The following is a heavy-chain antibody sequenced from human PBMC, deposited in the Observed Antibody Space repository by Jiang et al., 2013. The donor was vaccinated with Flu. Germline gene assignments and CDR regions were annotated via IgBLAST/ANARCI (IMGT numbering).Heavy chain of an antibody. V-gene: IGHV4-39*01. CDR3: ARLPLISYDSSAS. J-gene: IGHJ5*02. Sequence: KSRVTISVDTSKNQFSLKLSSVTAADTAVYYCARLPLISYDSSASWGQGTLVTVSS. D-gene: IGHD3-22*01.